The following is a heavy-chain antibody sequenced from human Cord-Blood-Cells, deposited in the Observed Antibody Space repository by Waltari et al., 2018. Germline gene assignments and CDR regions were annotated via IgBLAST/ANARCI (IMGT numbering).Heavy chain of an antibody. D-gene: IGHD3-10*01. Sequence: QLQLQESGPGLVKPSETLSLTCTVSGGSISSSSYSWGWFRQPPGKGLEWIGSIYYSGSTYYNPSLKSRVTISVDTSKNQFSLKLSSVTAADTAVYYCARREYGSGTHKADAFDIWGQGTMVTVSS. CDR3: ARREYGSGTHKADAFDI. V-gene: IGHV4-39*01. J-gene: IGHJ3*02. CDR2: IYYSGST. CDR1: GGSISSSSYS.